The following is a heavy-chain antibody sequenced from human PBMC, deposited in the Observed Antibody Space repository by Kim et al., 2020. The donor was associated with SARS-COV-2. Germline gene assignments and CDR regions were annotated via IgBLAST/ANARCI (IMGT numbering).Heavy chain of an antibody. CDR1: GGSISGYY. V-gene: IGHV4-59*01. CDR2: AYYSGST. D-gene: IGHD2-8*01. CDR3: ARANAKNWFDP. J-gene: IGHJ5*01. Sequence: SETLSLTCAVSGGSISGYYWSWIRQPPEKGLELIGYAYYSGSTIYNPSLKNRVTISVDTSKNQFSLKLTSVTAADTAVYFCARANAKNWFDPWGQGTLVTVSS.